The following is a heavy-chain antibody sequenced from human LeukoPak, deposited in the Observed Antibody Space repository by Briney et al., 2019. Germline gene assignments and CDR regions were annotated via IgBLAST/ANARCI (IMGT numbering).Heavy chain of an antibody. Sequence: GGSLRLSCAASEFTFRSYAMSWVRQAPGKGLEWVSTISGSGDSKYYGDSVKGRFTISRDNSKNTLYLQMNSLRAEDTAVYYCAKALSRPQYYYYYGMDVWGQGTTVTVSS. J-gene: IGHJ6*02. CDR3: AKALSRPQYYYYYGMDV. CDR2: ISGSGDSK. D-gene: IGHD6-6*01. V-gene: IGHV3-23*01. CDR1: EFTFRSYA.